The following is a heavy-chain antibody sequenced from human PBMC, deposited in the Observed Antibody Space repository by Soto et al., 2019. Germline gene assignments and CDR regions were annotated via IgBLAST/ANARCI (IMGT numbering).Heavy chain of an antibody. CDR1: GFSLSTSGVG. CDR2: IYWNDDK. Sequence: SGPTLVNPTQTLTLTCTFSGFSLSTSGVGVGWIRQPPGKALEWLALIYWNDDKRYSPSLKSRLTITKDTSKNQVVLTMTNMDPVDTATYYYAHLNIVLQLRNWFDPWGQGTLVTVSS. D-gene: IGHD2-8*01. V-gene: IGHV2-5*01. J-gene: IGHJ5*02. CDR3: AHLNIVLQLRNWFDP.